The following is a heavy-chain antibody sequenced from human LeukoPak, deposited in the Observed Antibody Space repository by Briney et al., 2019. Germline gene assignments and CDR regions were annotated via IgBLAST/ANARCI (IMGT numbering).Heavy chain of an antibody. Sequence: ASVKVSCKASGGTFSSYAISWVRQAPGQGLEWMGRIIPILGIANYAQKFQGRVTITADKSTSTAYMELSSLRSEDTAVYYCARGKSGYSSSSTFDYWGQGTLVTVSS. V-gene: IGHV1-69*04. CDR3: ARGKSGYSSSSTFDY. CDR2: IIPILGIA. D-gene: IGHD5-18*01. J-gene: IGHJ4*02. CDR1: GGTFSSYA.